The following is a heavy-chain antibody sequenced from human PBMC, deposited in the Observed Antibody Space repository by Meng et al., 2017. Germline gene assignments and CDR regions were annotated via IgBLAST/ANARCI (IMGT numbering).Heavy chain of an antibody. CDR3: ASDSSGSEDY. D-gene: IGHD3-22*01. Sequence: QVQLQQWGAGLLKPSETLSLTCAVYGGSFSGYYWSWIRQPPGKGLEWIGEINHSGSTNYNPSLKSRVTISVDKSKNQFSLKLSSVTAADTAVYYCASDSSGSEDYWGQGTLVTVSS. CDR2: INHSGST. V-gene: IGHV4-34*01. CDR1: GGSFSGYY. J-gene: IGHJ4*02.